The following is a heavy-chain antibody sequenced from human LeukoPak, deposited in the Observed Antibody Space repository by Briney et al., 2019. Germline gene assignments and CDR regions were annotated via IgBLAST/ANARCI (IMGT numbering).Heavy chain of an antibody. CDR3: ARDGGYSAFDI. J-gene: IGHJ3*02. Sequence: PGGSLRLSCTVSGFTVSSNSMSWVRQAPGKGLEWVSFIYSDNTHYSDSVKGRFTISRDNSKNTLYLQMNSLRAEDTAVYYCARDGGYSAFDIWGQGTMVTVSS. CDR1: GFTVSSNS. D-gene: IGHD3-22*01. V-gene: IGHV3-53*01. CDR2: IYSDNT.